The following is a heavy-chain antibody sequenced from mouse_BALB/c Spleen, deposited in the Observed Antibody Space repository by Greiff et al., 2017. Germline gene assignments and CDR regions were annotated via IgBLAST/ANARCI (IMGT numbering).Heavy chain of an antibody. V-gene: IGHV4-1*02. J-gene: IGHJ3*01. Sequence: EVKLVESGGGLVQPGGSLKLSCAASGFDFSRYWMSWVRQAPGKGLEWIGEINPDSSTINYTPSLKDKFIISRDNAKNTLYLQMSKVRSEDTALYYCAREVRRATWFAYWGQGTLVTVSA. CDR2: INPDSSTI. CDR1: GFDFSRYW. CDR3: AREVRRATWFAY. D-gene: IGHD2-14*01.